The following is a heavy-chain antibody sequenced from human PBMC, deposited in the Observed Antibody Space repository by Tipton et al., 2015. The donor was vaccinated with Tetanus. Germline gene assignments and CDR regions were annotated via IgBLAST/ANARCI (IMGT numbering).Heavy chain of an antibody. CDR3: ARDSPYYYDSSGFSAFDI. CDR1: GGSISSYY. CDR2: IYTSGST. D-gene: IGHD3-22*01. V-gene: IGHV4-4*07. Sequence: TLSLTCTVSGGSISSYYWSWIRQPAGKGLEWIGRIYTSGSTNYNPSLKSRVTMSVDTSKNQFSLKLSSVTAADTAVYYCARDSPYYYDSSGFSAFDIWGQGTMVTVSS. J-gene: IGHJ3*02.